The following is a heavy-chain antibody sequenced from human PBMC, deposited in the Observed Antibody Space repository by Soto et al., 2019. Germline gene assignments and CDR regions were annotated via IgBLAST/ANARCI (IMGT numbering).Heavy chain of an antibody. V-gene: IGHV1-18*04. CDR3: ARDPSARYGGNSIDY. CDR1: GYTFTSYG. CDR2: ISAYNGNT. J-gene: IGHJ4*02. Sequence: ASVKVSCKASGYTFTSYGISWVRQAPGQGLEWMGWISAYNGNTNYAQKLQGRVTTTTDTSTSTAYMELRSLRSDDTAVYYCARDPSARYGGNSIDYWGQGTLVTVSS. D-gene: IGHD4-17*01.